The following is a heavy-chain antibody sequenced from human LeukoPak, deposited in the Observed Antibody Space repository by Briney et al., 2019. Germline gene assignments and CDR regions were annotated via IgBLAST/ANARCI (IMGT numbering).Heavy chain of an antibody. J-gene: IGHJ4*02. CDR3: AKDTNGSYDD. Sequence: PGGSLRLSCAASGFTFSNFAMSWVRQAPGMGLEWVSTIRGSGGYTYYADSVKGRFATSRDNSKATLYLQMNSLRAEDTAIYYCAKDTNGSYDDWGQGTLVTVSS. D-gene: IGHD1-26*01. V-gene: IGHV3-23*01. CDR2: IRGSGGYT. CDR1: GFTFSNFA.